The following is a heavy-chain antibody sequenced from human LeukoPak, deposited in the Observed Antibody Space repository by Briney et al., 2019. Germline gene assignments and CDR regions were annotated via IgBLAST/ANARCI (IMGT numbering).Heavy chain of an antibody. CDR3: AREGYYGSGSYYAYNWFDP. D-gene: IGHD3-10*01. V-gene: IGHV4-30-4*01. CDR1: GGSISSGDYH. CDR2: IYYSGST. Sequence: SETLSLTCTVSGGSISSGDYHWSWIRQPPGKGLEWIGYIYYSGSTYYNPSLKSRVTISVDTSKNQFSLKLSSVTAADTAVYYCAREGYYGSGSYYAYNWFDPWGQGTLVTVSS. J-gene: IGHJ5*02.